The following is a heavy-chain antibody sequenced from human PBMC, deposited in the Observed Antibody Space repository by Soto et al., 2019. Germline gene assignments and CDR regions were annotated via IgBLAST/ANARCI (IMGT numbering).Heavy chain of an antibody. Sequence: GGSLRLSCAASGFTFSSYAMHLVRPAPGKGLEWVAVISYDGSNKYYADSVKGRFTISRDNSKNTLYLQMNSLRAEDTAVYYCARGDYYDSSGNYYGMDVWGQGTTVTVSS. CDR3: ARGDYYDSSGNYYGMDV. D-gene: IGHD3-22*01. CDR2: ISYDGSNK. V-gene: IGHV3-30-3*01. CDR1: GFTFSSYA. J-gene: IGHJ6*02.